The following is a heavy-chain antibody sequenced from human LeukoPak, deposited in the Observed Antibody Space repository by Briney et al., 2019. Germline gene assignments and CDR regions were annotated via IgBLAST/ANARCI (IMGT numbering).Heavy chain of an antibody. CDR2: ISPSGSTI. CDR1: GFTFSDYY. V-gene: IGHV3-11*04. D-gene: IGHD3-10*01. J-gene: IGHJ4*02. Sequence: GGSLRLSCTASGFTFSDYYMCWMRQAPGKGPEWVSFISPSGSTIYYSDSVKGRFTISRDNAKNSLNLQLDSLRAEDTAVYYCARVYMSKIPFSWGQGTLVTVSS. CDR3: ARVYMSKIPFS.